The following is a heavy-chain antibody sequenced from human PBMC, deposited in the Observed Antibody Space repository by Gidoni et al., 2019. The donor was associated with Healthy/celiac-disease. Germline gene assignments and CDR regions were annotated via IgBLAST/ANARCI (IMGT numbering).Heavy chain of an antibody. V-gene: IGHV3-23*01. CDR3: AKGAGAFDI. CDR1: GFTFRSHA. CDR2: SSGGGGST. Sequence: EVQLLESGGGLVQPGGSLRTSFAASGFTFRSHAMSWVRQAPGKGLECISASSGGGGSTYYADSVNGRFTISRDNSKNTLYLQMNSLRAEDTAVYYCAKGAGAFDIWGQGTMVTVSS. J-gene: IGHJ3*02.